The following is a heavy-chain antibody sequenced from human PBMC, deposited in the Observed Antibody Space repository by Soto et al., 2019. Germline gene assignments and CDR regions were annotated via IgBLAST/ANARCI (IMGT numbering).Heavy chain of an antibody. CDR1: GSTFTSSA. D-gene: IGHD3-10*01. CDR2: IAVGSGNT. CDR3: AAGSLLWFGELLVAPSYYYGMDV. J-gene: IGHJ6*02. Sequence: SVKVPCKASGSTFTSSAVQWVRQARGQRLEWIGRIAVGSGNTDYAQKFHERVTITRDMSTTTAYMELSSLRSEDTAVYYCAAGSLLWFGELLVAPSYYYGMDVWGQGTTVTVSS. V-gene: IGHV1-58*01.